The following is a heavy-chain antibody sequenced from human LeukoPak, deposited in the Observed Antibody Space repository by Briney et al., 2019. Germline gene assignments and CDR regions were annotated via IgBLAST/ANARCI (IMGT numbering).Heavy chain of an antibody. V-gene: IGHV1-69*05. J-gene: IGHJ2*01. CDR1: GGTFSSYA. Sequence: SVKVSCKASGGTFSSYAISWVRQAPGQGLEWMGRIIPIFGTANYAQKFQGRVTITTDESTSTAYMELSSLRSEGTAVYYCARDAQGARRAVRYFDLWGRGTLVTVSS. CDR2: IIPIFGTA. D-gene: IGHD6-6*01. CDR3: ARDAQGARRAVRYFDL.